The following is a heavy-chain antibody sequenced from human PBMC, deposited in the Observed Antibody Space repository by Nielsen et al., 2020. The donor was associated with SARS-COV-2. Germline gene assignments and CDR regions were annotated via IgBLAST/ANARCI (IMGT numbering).Heavy chain of an antibody. J-gene: IGHJ4*02. CDR2: IYYSGST. Sequence: WIRQPPGKGLEWIGSIYYSGSTYYNPSLKSRVTISVDTSKNQFSLKLSSVTAADTAVYYCARGWEDDILTGYYGDWGQGTLVTVSS. CDR3: ARGWEDDILTGYYGD. D-gene: IGHD3-9*01. V-gene: IGHV4-39*01.